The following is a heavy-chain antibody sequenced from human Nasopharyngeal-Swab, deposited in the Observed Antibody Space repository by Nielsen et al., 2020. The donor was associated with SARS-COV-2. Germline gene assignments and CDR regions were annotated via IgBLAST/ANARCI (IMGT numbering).Heavy chain of an antibody. J-gene: IGHJ6*03. CDR3: ARSGYDIYYYYYYYMDV. CDR2: MNQAGSEK. CDR1: GFTFNTYW. D-gene: IGHD5-12*01. V-gene: IGHV3-7*01. Sequence: GESLKISCIGSGFTFNTYWMSWVRQAPGKGLEWVAIMNQAGSEKYYVDSVKGRFTISRDNAKNSLYLQMNSLRAEDTAVYYCARSGYDIYYYYYYYMDVWGKGTTVTVSS.